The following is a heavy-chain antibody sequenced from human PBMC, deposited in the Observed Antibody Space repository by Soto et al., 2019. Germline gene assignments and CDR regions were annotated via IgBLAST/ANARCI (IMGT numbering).Heavy chain of an antibody. V-gene: IGHV3-30*03. D-gene: IGHD2-8*02. J-gene: IGHJ4*02. Sequence: QVQLVESGGGVVQPGGSLRLSWAASGFTVSSYGMHWVRQAPGKGLEWVAVISRDGGTKYYADSVKGRFTISRDHSRNTLFLEMNSLRGDDMAVYYCTGEVASGYWGQGTLVTVSS. CDR1: GFTVSSYG. CDR3: TGEVASGY. CDR2: ISRDGGTK.